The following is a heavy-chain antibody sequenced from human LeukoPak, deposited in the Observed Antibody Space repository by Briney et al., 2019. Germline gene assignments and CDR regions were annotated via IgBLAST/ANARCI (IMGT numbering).Heavy chain of an antibody. D-gene: IGHD3-22*01. CDR3: AREKPFYDSSGYYYPIAFDY. Sequence: GGSLRLSCAASGFTFDDYGMSWVRQAPGKGLEWVSGINWNGGSTGYADSVKGRFTIARDNAKNSLYLQMNSLRAEDTALYYCAREKPFYDSSGYYYPIAFDYWGQGTLVTVSS. CDR2: INWNGGST. CDR1: GFTFDDYG. J-gene: IGHJ4*02. V-gene: IGHV3-20*04.